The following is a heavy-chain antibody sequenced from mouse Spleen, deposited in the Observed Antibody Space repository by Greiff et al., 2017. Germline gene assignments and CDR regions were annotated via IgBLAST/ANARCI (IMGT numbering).Heavy chain of an antibody. J-gene: IGHJ2*01. CDR2: ISGGGGNT. CDR1: GFTFSSYT. CDR3: ARHDYFDY. Sequence: EVQGVESGGGLVKPGGSLKLSCAASGFTFSSYTMSWVRQTPEKRLEWVATISGGGGNTYYPDSVKGRFTISRDNAKNTLYLQMSSLRSEDTALYYCARHDYFDYWGQGTTLTVSS. V-gene: IGHV5-9*01.